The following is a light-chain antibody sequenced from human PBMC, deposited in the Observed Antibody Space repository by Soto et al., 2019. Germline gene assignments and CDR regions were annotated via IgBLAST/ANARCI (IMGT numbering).Light chain of an antibody. CDR1: SSVVGSYNL. Sequence: QSVLTQPASVSGSPGQSITISCTGTSSVVGSYNLVSWYQQHPGKAPKLVIYEGSKRPSGVSNRFSGSKSGNTASLTISGLQAEDEADYYCCSYAGSSTFYVFGTGTSHRP. V-gene: IGLV2-23*01. CDR2: EGS. J-gene: IGLJ1*01. CDR3: CSYAGSSTFYV.